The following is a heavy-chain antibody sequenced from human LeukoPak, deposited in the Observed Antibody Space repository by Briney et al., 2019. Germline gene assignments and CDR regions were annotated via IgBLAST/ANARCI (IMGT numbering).Heavy chain of an antibody. D-gene: IGHD3-22*01. CDR1: GYTFTGYY. CDR2: INPNSGGT. CDR3: ARVKTMIIVVSLFDY. V-gene: IGHV1-2*02. J-gene: IGHJ4*02. Sequence: ASVKVSCKASGYTFTGYYMHWVRQAPGQGLEWMGWINPNSGGTNYAQKFQGRITMTRDTSISTAFMELSRLTSDDTAVYYCARVKTMIIVVSLFDYWGQGTLVTVSS.